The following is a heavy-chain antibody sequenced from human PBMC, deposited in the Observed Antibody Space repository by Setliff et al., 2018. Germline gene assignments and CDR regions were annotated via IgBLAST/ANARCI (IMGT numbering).Heavy chain of an antibody. CDR1: GYNFITTG. CDR3: TRSRGPRVVLAADFDF. V-gene: IGHV1-18*01. CDR2: ISPYSGET. Sequence: GPSVKVSCKTSGYNFITTGISWVRQAPGQGLEWMGWISPYSGETNYAQKFQDRLTVTADTSSKTTYMELRSLTSDDTAVYFCTRSRGPRVVLAADFDFWSQGTRVTVSS. D-gene: IGHD3-16*01. J-gene: IGHJ4*02.